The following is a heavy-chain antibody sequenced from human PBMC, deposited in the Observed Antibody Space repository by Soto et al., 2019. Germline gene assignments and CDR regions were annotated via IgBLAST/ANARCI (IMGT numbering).Heavy chain of an antibody. D-gene: IGHD3-10*01. J-gene: IGHJ6*02. CDR2: TYYRSKWYN. Sequence: PSQTLSLTCAISGDSVYSNSAAWNWIRKSPSGGLEWLGRTYYRSKWYNDYAFSVKGRITINPDTSKNQFSLHLTSVIPEDTAVYYCTREQSVRGGLLGSYGLDVWCQGTKVTVSS. V-gene: IGHV6-1*01. CDR1: GDSVYSNSAA. CDR3: TREQSVRGGLLGSYGLDV.